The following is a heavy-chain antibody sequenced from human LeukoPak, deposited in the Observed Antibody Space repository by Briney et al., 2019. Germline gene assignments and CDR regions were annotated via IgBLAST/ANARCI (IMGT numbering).Heavy chain of an antibody. D-gene: IGHD5-12*01. Sequence: GGSLRLSCTASGFTLSRDWMTWVRQAPGKGLEWVANTKEDGSAKYYVDSMKGRFTISRDKAKNSLYLQINSLRAEDTAVYYCARDSPGYGDYSYWGQGTLVTVSS. V-gene: IGHV3-7*04. CDR1: GFTLSRDW. CDR2: TKEDGSAK. CDR3: ARDSPGYGDYSY. J-gene: IGHJ4*02.